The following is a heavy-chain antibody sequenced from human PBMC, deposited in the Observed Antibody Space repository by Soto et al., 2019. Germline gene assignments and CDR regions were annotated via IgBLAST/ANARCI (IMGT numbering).Heavy chain of an antibody. CDR2: IKSKTDGGTT. J-gene: IGHJ6*02. CDR1: GFTFSNAW. Sequence: GGSLRLSCAASGFTFSNAWMSWVRQAPGKGLEWVGRIKSKTDGGTTDYAAPVKGRFTISRDDSKNTLYLQMNSLKTEDTAVYYCTTCPVVVPAALSLSMDVWGQGTTVTVSS. CDR3: TTCPVVVPAALSLSMDV. D-gene: IGHD2-2*01. V-gene: IGHV3-15*01.